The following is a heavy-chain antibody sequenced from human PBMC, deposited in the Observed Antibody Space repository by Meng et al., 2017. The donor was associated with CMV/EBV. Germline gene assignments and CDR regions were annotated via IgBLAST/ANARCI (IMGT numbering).Heavy chain of an antibody. D-gene: IGHD3-3*01. J-gene: IGHJ6*02. V-gene: IGHV3-21*01. Sequence: ARSLCPSCAVSAFTFSSYSMNWVRQAPGKGLEWVSSISTSSSDIYYADSVKGRFTISRDNAKNSLYLKMNSLRAEDTAVYYCARAPRGDFWSGRFLGMDVWGQGTTVTVSS. CDR3: ARAPRGDFWSGRFLGMDV. CDR1: AFTFSSYS. CDR2: ISTSSSDI.